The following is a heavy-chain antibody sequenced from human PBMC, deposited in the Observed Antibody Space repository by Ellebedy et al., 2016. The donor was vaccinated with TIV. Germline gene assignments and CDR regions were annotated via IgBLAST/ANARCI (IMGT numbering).Heavy chain of an antibody. V-gene: IGHV4-61*01. D-gene: IGHD2-2*01. J-gene: IGHJ6*02. CDR3: ASCSSTSCYDGYYYGMDV. CDR1: GGSVSSGSYY. Sequence: SETLSLTXTVSGGSVSSGSYYWSWIRQPPGKGLEWIGYIYYSGSTNYNPSLKSRVTISVDTSKNQFSLKLSSVTAADTAVYYCASCSSTSCYDGYYYGMDVWGQGTTVTVSS. CDR2: IYYSGST.